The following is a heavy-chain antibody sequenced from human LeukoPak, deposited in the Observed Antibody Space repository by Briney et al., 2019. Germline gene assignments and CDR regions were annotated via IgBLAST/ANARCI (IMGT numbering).Heavy chain of an antibody. Sequence: SETLSLTCTVSGGSISSYYWSWIRQPPGKGLEWIGYIYYSGSTNYNPSLKSRVTISVDTSKNQVSLKLSSVTAADTAVYYCARASITMVRGVIRGVNWFDPWGQGTLVTVSS. J-gene: IGHJ5*02. V-gene: IGHV4-59*01. D-gene: IGHD3-10*01. CDR2: IYYSGST. CDR1: GGSISSYY. CDR3: ARASITMVRGVIRGVNWFDP.